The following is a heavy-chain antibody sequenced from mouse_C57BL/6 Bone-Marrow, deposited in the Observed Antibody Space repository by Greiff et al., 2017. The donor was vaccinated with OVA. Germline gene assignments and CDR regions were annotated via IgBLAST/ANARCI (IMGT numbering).Heavy chain of an antibody. V-gene: IGHV1-18*01. CDR2: INPNNGGT. CDR1: GYTFTDYN. J-gene: IGHJ2*01. D-gene: IGHD2-3*01. Sequence: EVKLMESGPELVKPGASVKIPCKASGYTFTDYNMDWVKQSHGKSLEWIGDINPNNGGTIYNQKFKGKATLTVDKSSSTAYMELRSLTSEDTAVYYCARSPDGYYYFDYWGQGTTLTVSS. CDR3: ARSPDGYYYFDY.